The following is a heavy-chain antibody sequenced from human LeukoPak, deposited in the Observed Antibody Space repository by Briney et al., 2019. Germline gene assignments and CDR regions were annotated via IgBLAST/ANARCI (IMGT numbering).Heavy chain of an antibody. CDR3: ARVGYYDYVWGSYHFDY. D-gene: IGHD3-16*02. CDR2: IIPIFGTA. V-gene: IGHV1-69*13. Sequence: VASVNVSCKASGGTFSSYAISWVRQAPGQGLEWMGGIIPIFGTANYAQKFQGRVTITADESTSTAYMELSSLRSEDTAVYYCARVGYYDYVWGSYHFDYWGQGTLVTVSS. CDR1: GGTFSSYA. J-gene: IGHJ4*02.